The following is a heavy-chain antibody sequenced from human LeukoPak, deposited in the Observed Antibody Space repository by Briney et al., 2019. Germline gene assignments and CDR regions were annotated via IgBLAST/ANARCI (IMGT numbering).Heavy chain of an antibody. CDR2: ISYDGSNK. J-gene: IGHJ4*02. CDR3: ARDRGSYYVWYYFDY. CDR1: GFTFSSYA. D-gene: IGHD1-26*01. Sequence: PGRSLRLSCAASGFTFSSYAMHWVRQAPGKGLEWVAVISYDGSNKYYADSVKGRFTISGDNSKNTLYLQMNSLRAEDTAVYYCARDRGSYYVWYYFDYWGQGTLVTVSS. V-gene: IGHV3-30-3*01.